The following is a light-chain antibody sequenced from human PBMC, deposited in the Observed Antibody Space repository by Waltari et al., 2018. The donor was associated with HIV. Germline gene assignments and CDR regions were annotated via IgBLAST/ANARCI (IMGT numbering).Light chain of an antibody. Sequence: QSALTQPRSVSGSPGQSVTISCTGTSSDVGAYNFVRWFQQHPGKCPQLLSYDVNKRPSGVPDRFAGSKSGNTASLTISGLQADDEADYFCCSYAGYYTHVAVGGGTKVTVL. J-gene: IGLJ2*01. V-gene: IGLV2-11*01. CDR3: CSYAGYYTHVA. CDR1: SSDVGAYNF. CDR2: DVN.